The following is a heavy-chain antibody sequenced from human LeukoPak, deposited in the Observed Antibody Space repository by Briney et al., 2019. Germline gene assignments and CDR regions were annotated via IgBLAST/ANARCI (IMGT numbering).Heavy chain of an antibody. CDR3: AKDWELGS. J-gene: IGHJ5*02. D-gene: IGHD1-26*01. CDR1: CASINSYY. V-gene: IGHV4-59*01. CDR2: TYYSGST. Sequence: SETLSLTCSLSCASINSYYWNWIRQPPGKGLEWIGNTYYSGSTNYNPSLSSRVTISLDTSKNQFSLKMTSVTAADTAVYYCAKDWELGSWGQGTLVTISS.